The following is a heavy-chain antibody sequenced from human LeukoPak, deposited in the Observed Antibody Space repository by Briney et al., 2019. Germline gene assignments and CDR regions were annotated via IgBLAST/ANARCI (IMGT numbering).Heavy chain of an antibody. J-gene: IGHJ4*02. V-gene: IGHV3-21*01. Sequence: GGSLRPSCAASGFTFSSYSMNWVRQAPGKGLEWVSSISSSSSYIYYADSVKGRFTISRDNAKNSLYLQMNSLRAEDTAVYYCARDHPLERFPDYWGQGTLVTVSS. CDR1: GFTFSSYS. D-gene: IGHD1-1*01. CDR2: ISSSSSYI. CDR3: ARDHPLERFPDY.